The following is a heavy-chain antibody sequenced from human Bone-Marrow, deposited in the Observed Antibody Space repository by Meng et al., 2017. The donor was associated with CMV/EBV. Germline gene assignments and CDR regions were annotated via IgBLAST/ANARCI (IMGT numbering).Heavy chain of an antibody. D-gene: IGHD1-1*01. J-gene: IGHJ5*02. CDR3: ARDPTKYNCFDP. V-gene: IGHV3-11*04. Sequence: CAASGFTFSDYYMSWIRQAPGKGLEWVSYISSSASTKYYAHSVKGRFTISRDNAKNSLYLQMNSLKAEDTAVYYCARDPTKYNCFDPWGQGTLVTVSS. CDR2: ISSSASTK. CDR1: GFTFSDYY.